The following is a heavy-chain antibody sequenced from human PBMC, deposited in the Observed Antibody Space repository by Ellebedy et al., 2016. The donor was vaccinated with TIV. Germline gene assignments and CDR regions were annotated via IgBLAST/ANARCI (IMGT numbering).Heavy chain of an antibody. J-gene: IGHJ4*02. D-gene: IGHD6-13*01. CDR3: ARGGSEAAGSFDY. CDR2: ISAYNGNT. Sequence: ASVKVSCXASGYTFTSYGISWVRQAPGQGLEWMGWISAYNGNTNYAQKLQGRVTMTRNTSISTAYMELSSLRSEDTAVYYCARGGSEAAGSFDYWGQGTLVTVSS. CDR1: GYTFTSYG. V-gene: IGHV1-18*01.